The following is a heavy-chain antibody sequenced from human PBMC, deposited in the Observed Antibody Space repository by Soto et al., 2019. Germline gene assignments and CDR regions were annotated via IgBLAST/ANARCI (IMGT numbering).Heavy chain of an antibody. J-gene: IGHJ4*02. CDR1: GFTFRSHA. CDR2: INGSGSET. D-gene: IGHD1-1*01. Sequence: EVQLSESGGGLVQPGGSLRLSCAASGFTFRSHAMNWVRQAPGKGLEWVSDINGSGSETYYGNSVKGRFTTSRENYKRMSFLQLNSLRVDDWAVYYCARRARDGRNSAIDFWGQGTLVTVSS. V-gene: IGHV3-23*01. CDR3: ARRARDGRNSAIDF.